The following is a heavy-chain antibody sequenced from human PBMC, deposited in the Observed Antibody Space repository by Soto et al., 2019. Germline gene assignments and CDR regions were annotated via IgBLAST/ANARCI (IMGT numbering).Heavy chain of an antibody. V-gene: IGHV3-30-3*01. Sequence: ESGGGVVQPGRSLRLSCAASGFTFSSYAMHWVRQAPGKGLEWVAVISYDGSNKYYADSVKGRFTISRDNSKNTLYLQMNSLRAEDTAVYYCARALTGSDSSGYYPYYFDYWGQGTLVTVSS. J-gene: IGHJ4*02. CDR3: ARALTGSDSSGYYPYYFDY. CDR2: ISYDGSNK. D-gene: IGHD3-22*01. CDR1: GFTFSSYA.